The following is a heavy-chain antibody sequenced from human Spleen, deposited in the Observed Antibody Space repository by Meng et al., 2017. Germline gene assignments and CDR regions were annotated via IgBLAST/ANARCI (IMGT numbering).Heavy chain of an antibody. J-gene: IGHJ6*02. CDR2: ISAYNGNT. Sequence: ASVKVSCKASGYTFTGYYMHWVRQAPGQGLEWMGWISAYNGNTNYAQKLQGRVTMTTDTSTSTAYMELRSLRSDDTAVYYCARDGITLVRGEGMDVWGQGTTVTVSS. CDR1: GYTFTGYY. CDR3: ARDGITLVRGEGMDV. D-gene: IGHD3-10*01. V-gene: IGHV1-18*04.